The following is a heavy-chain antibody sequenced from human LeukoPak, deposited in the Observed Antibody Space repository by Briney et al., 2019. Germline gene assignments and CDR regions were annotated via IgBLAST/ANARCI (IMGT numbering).Heavy chain of an antibody. CDR3: ARAPGYCRGGSCYRYYYGMDV. Sequence: GGSLRLSCAASGFIFSSNGMHWVRQAPGKGLEWVAVIWYDGSKKYYADSVKGRFTISRDNSKNTLFLQMNSLRAEDTAVYYCARAPGYCRGGSCYRYYYGMDVWGQGTAVTVSS. V-gene: IGHV3-33*01. D-gene: IGHD2-15*01. CDR2: IWYDGSKK. J-gene: IGHJ6*02. CDR1: GFIFSSNG.